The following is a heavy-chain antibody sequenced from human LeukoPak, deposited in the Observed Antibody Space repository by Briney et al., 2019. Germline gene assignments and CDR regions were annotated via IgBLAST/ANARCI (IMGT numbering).Heavy chain of an antibody. CDR1: GFTFSSYW. D-gene: IGHD3-22*01. CDR3: ASRIPYDSSSY. J-gene: IGHJ4*02. Sequence: GGSLRLSCAASGFTFSSYWMHWVSQDPGNGLVWVSRISSDGSSTDYADSVKGRFTISRDNAKNTLYLQMNSLRAEDTAVYYCASRIPYDSSSYWGQGTLVIVSS. V-gene: IGHV3-74*01. CDR2: ISSDGSST.